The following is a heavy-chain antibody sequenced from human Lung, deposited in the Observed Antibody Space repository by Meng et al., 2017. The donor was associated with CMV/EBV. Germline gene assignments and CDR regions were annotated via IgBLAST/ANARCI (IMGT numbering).Heavy chain of an antibody. V-gene: IGHV3-48*01. D-gene: IGHD1-26*01. CDR3: ARDYVGASVLDY. Sequence: GESLKISCAASGFTFSSYSMNWVRQAPGKGLEWLSYISSSSRTADYADSVKGRLTISRDNVNKSLYLQINSLRAEDTAVYYCARDYVGASVLDYWGQGTLVTVSS. J-gene: IGHJ4*02. CDR2: ISSSSRTA. CDR1: GFTFSSYS.